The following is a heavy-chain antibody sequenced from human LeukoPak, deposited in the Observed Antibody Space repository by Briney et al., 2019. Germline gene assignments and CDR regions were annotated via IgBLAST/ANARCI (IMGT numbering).Heavy chain of an antibody. D-gene: IGHD3-3*01. CDR1: GYTFTSYG. J-gene: IGHJ4*02. CDR2: ISAYNGNT. V-gene: IGHV1-18*01. CDR3: ARDRDLIYDFWSGLVY. Sequence: ASVKVSCKASGYTFTSYGISWVRQAPGQGLEWMGWISAYNGNTNYAQKLQGRVTMTTDTSTSTAYMELRSLRSDDTAVYYCARDRDLIYDFWSGLVYWGQGTLVTVSS.